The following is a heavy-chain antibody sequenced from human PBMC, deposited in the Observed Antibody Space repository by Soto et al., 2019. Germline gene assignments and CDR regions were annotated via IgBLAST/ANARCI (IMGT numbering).Heavy chain of an antibody. D-gene: IGHD6-6*01. Sequence: GGSLRLSCSASGFTFSSYAMHWVRQAPGKGLEYVSAISPTGDSTYYADSVKGRFTISRDNSKNTLYLQMSSLRAEDTAVYYCVKTIATHDFDYWGQGTLVTVSS. J-gene: IGHJ4*02. CDR3: VKTIATHDFDY. V-gene: IGHV3-64D*06. CDR1: GFTFSSYA. CDR2: ISPTGDST.